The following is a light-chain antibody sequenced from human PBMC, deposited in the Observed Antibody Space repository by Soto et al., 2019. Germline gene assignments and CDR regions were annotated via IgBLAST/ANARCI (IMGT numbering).Light chain of an antibody. Sequence: QSALTQPRSVSGSPGQSVTISATGTTSEVGGYNYVSGNQQHPGKAPKLMIYDVSKRPSGVPDRFSGSKSGNTASLTISGLQAEDEADYYCCSYAGSYTVVFGGGTKLTVL. V-gene: IGLV2-11*01. CDR1: TSEVGGYNY. J-gene: IGLJ2*01. CDR3: CSYAGSYTVV. CDR2: DVS.